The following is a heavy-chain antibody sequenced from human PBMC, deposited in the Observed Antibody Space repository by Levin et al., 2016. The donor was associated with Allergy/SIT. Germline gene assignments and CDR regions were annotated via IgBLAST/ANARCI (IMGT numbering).Heavy chain of an antibody. J-gene: IGHJ3*02. CDR2: ISSSSSTI. D-gene: IGHD3-10*01. CDR3: ARDKLLQPRGYDAFDI. Sequence: WIRQPPGKGLEWVSYISSSSSTIYYADSVKGRFTISRDNAKNSLYLQMNSLRAEDTAVYYCARDKLLQPRGYDAFDIWGQGTMVTRLL. V-gene: IGHV3-48*01.